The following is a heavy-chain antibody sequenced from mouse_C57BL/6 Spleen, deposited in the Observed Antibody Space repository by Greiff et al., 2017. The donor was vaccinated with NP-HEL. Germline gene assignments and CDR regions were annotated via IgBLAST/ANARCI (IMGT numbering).Heavy chain of an antibody. J-gene: IGHJ2*01. Sequence: VQLQQSGAELVKPGASVKLSCKASGYTFTSYWMQWVKQRPGQGLEWIGEIDPSDSYTNYNQKFKGKATLTVDTSSSTAYMQLSSLTSEDSAVYYCARGGSSYADYWGQGTTLTVSS. CDR2: IDPSDSYT. V-gene: IGHV1-50*01. CDR3: ARGGSSYADY. D-gene: IGHD1-1*01. CDR1: GYTFTSYW.